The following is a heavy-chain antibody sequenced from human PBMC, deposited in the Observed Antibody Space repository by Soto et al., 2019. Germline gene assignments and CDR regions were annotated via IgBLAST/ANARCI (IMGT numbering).Heavy chain of an antibody. CDR1: GDTFSSYA. CDR2: IIPTFGTV. V-gene: IGHV1-69*01. D-gene: IGHD3-10*01. Sequence: QLVQSGPEVKKPGSSVKVSCKSVGDTFSSYAVSWVRQARGQGLEWMGGIIPTFGTVNYAQKFQGRATIAADESTRLSYMELSSLKSEDTAVYYCAREAGDYGHPYFDYWGQGTLISVSS. CDR3: AREAGDYGHPYFDY. J-gene: IGHJ4*02.